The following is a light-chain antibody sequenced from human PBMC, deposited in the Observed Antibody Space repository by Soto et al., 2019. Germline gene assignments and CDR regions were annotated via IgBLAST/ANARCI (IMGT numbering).Light chain of an antibody. Sequence: DILMTQSPSSLSASVGDRVTITCRSSQSIDTYLNWYQQKPGKPPKLLIYAASNLQSGVPSRFSGSGSGTDFTLTISSVQPEDFATYFCQQSHNSPRTFGHGTKVEIK. J-gene: IGKJ1*01. CDR2: AAS. CDR1: QSIDTY. CDR3: QQSHNSPRT. V-gene: IGKV1-39*01.